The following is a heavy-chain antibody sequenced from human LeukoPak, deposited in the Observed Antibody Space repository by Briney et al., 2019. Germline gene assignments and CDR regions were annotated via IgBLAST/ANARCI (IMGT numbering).Heavy chain of an antibody. Sequence: GGSLRLSCAASGFIFGKSWMHWVRQAPGKGLVWVSRTDGSSTTYADSVKRRFSVSMDNAQNTLYLQMNSLRAEDTAVYYCARDDYNRLWGQGTLVTVSS. V-gene: IGHV3-74*01. CDR1: GFIFGKSW. J-gene: IGHJ4*02. CDR3: ARDDYNRL. CDR2: TDGSST. D-gene: IGHD1-14*01.